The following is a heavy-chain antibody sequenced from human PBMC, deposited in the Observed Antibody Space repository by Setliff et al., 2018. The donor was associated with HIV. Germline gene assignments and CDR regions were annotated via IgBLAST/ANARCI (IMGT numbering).Heavy chain of an antibody. D-gene: IGHD2-21*01. J-gene: IGHJ4*02. Sequence: GGSLRLSCATSGFTFSKAWMSWVRQAPGKGLEWVGRIKSRSDGGAPNYAAPVEGRFTISRDDSESTLYLQIGSLKMEDTAVYFCTTEGLVHLGDYSWGGYWGRGTLGTVPQ. CDR1: GFTFSKAW. CDR2: IKSRSDGGAP. V-gene: IGHV3-15*01. CDR3: TTEGLVHLGDYSWGGY.